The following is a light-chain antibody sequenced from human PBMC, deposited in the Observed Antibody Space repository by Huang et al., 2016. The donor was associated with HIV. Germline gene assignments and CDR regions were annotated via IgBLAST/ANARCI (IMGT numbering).Light chain of an antibody. CDR3: QHYGSSPF. Sequence: EIVLTQSPGTLSLSPGERATLSCRASQSVARSYLAWYQQKPGQAPRLLIYAASSRATGIPDRFSGSGSGTDFTLTISRLEPEDFAVYYCQHYGSSPFFDPGTKVDIK. CDR2: AAS. J-gene: IGKJ3*01. V-gene: IGKV3-20*01. CDR1: QSVARSY.